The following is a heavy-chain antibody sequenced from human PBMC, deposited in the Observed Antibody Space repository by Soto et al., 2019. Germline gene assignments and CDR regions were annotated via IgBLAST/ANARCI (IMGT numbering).Heavy chain of an antibody. J-gene: IGHJ4*02. Sequence: SQTLSLTCVLSGNNVSTNSAGWNWIRQSPSRGLEWLGRTYYRSKWSNDYADSVKGRITVNPDTSKNQFSLQLNSVTPEDTGMYYCARNSWNAPPAFDFWGQGIQVTVSS. CDR2: TYYRSKWSN. D-gene: IGHD1-1*01. CDR3: ARNSWNAPPAFDF. CDR1: GNNVSTNSAG. V-gene: IGHV6-1*01.